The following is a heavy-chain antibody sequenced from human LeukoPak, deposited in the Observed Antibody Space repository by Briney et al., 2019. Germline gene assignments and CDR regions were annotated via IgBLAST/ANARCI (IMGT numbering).Heavy chain of an antibody. CDR3: ARDGYGDYVLGYFDY. CDR2: ISYGGSNK. D-gene: IGHD4-17*01. CDR1: GFTFSSYA. V-gene: IGHV3-30-3*01. Sequence: GGSLRLSCAASGFTFSSYAMHWVRQAPGKGLEWVAVISYGGSNKYYADSVKGRFTISRDNSKNTLYLQMNSLRAEDTAVYYCARDGYGDYVLGYFDYWGQGTLVTVSS. J-gene: IGHJ4*02.